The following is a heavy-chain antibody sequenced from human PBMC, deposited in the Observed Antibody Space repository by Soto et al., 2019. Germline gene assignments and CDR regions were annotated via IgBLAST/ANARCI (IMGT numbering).Heavy chain of an antibody. CDR1: GFTFDDYA. Sequence: EVQLVESGGALVQPGRSLRLSCVASGFTFDDYAIHWVRQSPGKGLEWVSGLTWNGDIIGYGDSVKGRFTISRDNAKNSLYLEMHSLRVEDTALYYCVKDSESSGYLTHLDYWGQGTLVTVSS. D-gene: IGHD3-22*01. CDR2: LTWNGDII. V-gene: IGHV3-9*01. J-gene: IGHJ4*02. CDR3: VKDSESSGYLTHLDY.